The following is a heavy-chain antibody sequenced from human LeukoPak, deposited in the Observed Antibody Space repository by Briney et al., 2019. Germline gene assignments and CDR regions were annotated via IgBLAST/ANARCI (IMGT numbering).Heavy chain of an antibody. CDR2: IIPIFGSA. Sequence: ASVKVSCKASGGTFSSYAISWVRQDPGQGLEWMGGIIPIFGSANYAQKFQGRVTITADESTSTAYMELSSLRSEDTAVYYCARGVENYYYGMDVWGKGTTVTVSS. CDR3: ARGVENYYYGMDV. J-gene: IGHJ6*04. V-gene: IGHV1-69*13. CDR1: GGTFSSYA.